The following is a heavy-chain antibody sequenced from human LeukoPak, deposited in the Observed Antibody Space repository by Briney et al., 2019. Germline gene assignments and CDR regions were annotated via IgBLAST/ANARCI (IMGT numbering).Heavy chain of an antibody. J-gene: IGHJ4*02. CDR2: ISSSGTMI. CDR3: ARARPIVTATIPPDY. D-gene: IGHD1-26*01. V-gene: IGHV3-48*02. CDR1: GFTFSTYS. Sequence: GGSLRLSCAASGFTFSTYSMNWVRQAPGKGLEWVSYISSSGTMIYYADSVKGRFTISRDNARNSLYLQMNSLRDEDTAVYYCARARPIVTATIPPDYWGQGTLVTVSS.